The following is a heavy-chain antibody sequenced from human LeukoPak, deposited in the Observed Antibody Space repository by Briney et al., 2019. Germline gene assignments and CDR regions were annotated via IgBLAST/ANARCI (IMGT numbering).Heavy chain of an antibody. CDR3: ASHFYDSSGYTNYFDY. CDR2: IYYSGST. V-gene: IGHV4-39*01. D-gene: IGHD3-22*01. J-gene: IGHJ4*02. CDR1: GGPISSSSYY. Sequence: SETLSLTCTVSGGPISSSSYYWGWIRQPPGKGLEWIGSIYYSGSTYYNPSLKSRVTISVDTSKNQFSLKLSSVTAADTAVYYCASHFYDSSGYTNYFDYWGQGTLVTVSS.